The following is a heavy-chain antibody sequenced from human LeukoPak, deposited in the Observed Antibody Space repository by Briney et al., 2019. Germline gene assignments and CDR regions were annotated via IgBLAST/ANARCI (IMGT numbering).Heavy chain of an antibody. J-gene: IGHJ3*02. D-gene: IGHD6-19*01. CDR1: GGSFSGYY. CDR3: ARPYSSGWYGAFDI. Sequence: SETLSLTCAVYGGSFSGYYWSWIRQPPGKGLEWIGEINHSGSTNYNPSLKSRVTISVDTSKNQFSLKLSSVTAADTAVYYCARPYSSGWYGAFDIWGQGTTVTVSS. CDR2: INHSGST. V-gene: IGHV4-34*01.